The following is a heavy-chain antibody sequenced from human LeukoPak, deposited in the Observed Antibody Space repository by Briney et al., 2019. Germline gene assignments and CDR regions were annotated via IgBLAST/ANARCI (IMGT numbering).Heavy chain of an antibody. D-gene: IGHD6-13*01. CDR1: GFTFSGHY. J-gene: IGHJ4*02. Sequence: PGGSLRLSCAASGFTFSGHYMDWVRQVPGKGLEWVGQSRNKDNSYYTEYAASVKGRFIISRDESRDSLYLQMNSLRTEDTAVYYCARGTTGLSAYRNSWYFDYWGQGTLVTVSS. V-gene: IGHV3-72*01. CDR2: SRNKDNSYYT. CDR3: ARGTTGLSAYRNSWYFDY.